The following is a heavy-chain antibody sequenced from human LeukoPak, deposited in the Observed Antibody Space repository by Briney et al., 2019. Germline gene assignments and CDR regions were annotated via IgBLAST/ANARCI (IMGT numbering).Heavy chain of an antibody. CDR3: AKIYDILTGYYYFDY. Sequence: GGSLRLSCTVSGFTVSSNSMSWVRQAPGKGLEWVSFIYSGGNTHYSDSVKGRFTISRDNSKNTLYLQMNSLRAEDTAVYYCAKIYDILTGYYYFDYWGQGTLVTVSS. J-gene: IGHJ4*02. D-gene: IGHD3-9*01. CDR2: IYSGGNT. V-gene: IGHV3-53*01. CDR1: GFTVSSNS.